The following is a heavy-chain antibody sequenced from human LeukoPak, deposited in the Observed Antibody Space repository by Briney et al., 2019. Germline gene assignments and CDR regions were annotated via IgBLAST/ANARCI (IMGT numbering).Heavy chain of an antibody. CDR3: ARGSLVAFDI. Sequence: PGGSLRLSCAASGFQFSNYWMTWVRQAPGKGLEWVSVIYSGGSTYYADSVKGRFTISRDNSKNTLYLQMNSLRAEDTAVYYCARGSLVAFDIWGQGTMVTVSS. CDR2: IYSGGST. CDR1: GFQFSNYW. J-gene: IGHJ3*02. V-gene: IGHV3-53*01.